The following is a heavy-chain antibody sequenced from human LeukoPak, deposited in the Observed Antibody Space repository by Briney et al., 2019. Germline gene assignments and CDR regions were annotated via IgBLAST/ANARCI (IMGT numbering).Heavy chain of an antibody. CDR2: ISAYNGNT. V-gene: IGHV1-18*01. CDR3: AREGYYDFWSGYYGIDY. Sequence: ASXKVSCKASGYTFTSYGISWVRQAPGQGLEWMGWISAYNGNTNYAQKLQGRVTMTTDTSTSTAYMELRSLRSDDTAVYYCAREGYYDFWSGYYGIDYWGQGTLVTVSS. D-gene: IGHD3-3*01. J-gene: IGHJ4*02. CDR1: GYTFTSYG.